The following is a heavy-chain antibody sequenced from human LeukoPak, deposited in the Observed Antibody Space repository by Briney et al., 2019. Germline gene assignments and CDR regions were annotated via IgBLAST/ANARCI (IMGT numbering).Heavy chain of an antibody. CDR1: GDSISSYY. CDR2: IYYSGST. J-gene: IGHJ6*02. D-gene: IGHD2-15*01. Sequence: SETLSLTCTVSGDSISSYYWSWIRQPPGKGLEWIGYIYYSGSTNYNPSLKSRITISVDTSKNQFSLKLSSVTAADTAVYYCARVQRGGYYYGMDVWGQGTTVTVSS. CDR3: ARVQRGGYYYGMDV. V-gene: IGHV4-59*01.